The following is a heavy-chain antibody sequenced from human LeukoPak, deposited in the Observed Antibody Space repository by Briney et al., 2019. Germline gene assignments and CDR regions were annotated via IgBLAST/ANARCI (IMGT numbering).Heavy chain of an antibody. CDR1: GYTFITYG. V-gene: IGHV1-18*01. J-gene: IGHJ4*02. CDR3: AREGYCSGGSCHSGIIDF. CDR2: ISPYNGNA. D-gene: IGHD2-15*01. Sequence: ASVKVSCKASGYTFITYGNSRVRQAPGQGLEWMGWISPYNGNANYAQKIQGRLTMTTDTSTNTAYMELRSLRSDDTAVYYCAREGYCSGGSCHSGIIDFWGQGTLVTVSS.